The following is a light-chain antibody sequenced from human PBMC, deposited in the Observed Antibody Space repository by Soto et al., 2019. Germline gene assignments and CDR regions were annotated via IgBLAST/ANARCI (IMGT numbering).Light chain of an antibody. J-gene: IGKJ5*01. V-gene: IGKV3-20*01. Sequence: ENVLTQSPGTLSLSPGERATLSCRASQSLSINYVAWYQQRPGQAPRLLIYAASSRAAGIPDRFSGSGSGTDFTLAIGRQEPEDFAVYYCQGYENTPGTFGRGTRLEIK. CDR1: QSLSINY. CDR3: QGYENTPGT. CDR2: AAS.